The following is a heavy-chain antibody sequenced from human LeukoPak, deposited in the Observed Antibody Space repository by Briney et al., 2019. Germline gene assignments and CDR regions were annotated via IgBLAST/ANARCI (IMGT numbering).Heavy chain of an antibody. CDR2: ISGSGGST. CDR1: GFIFSNYA. J-gene: IGHJ4*02. V-gene: IGHV3-23*01. D-gene: IGHD2-2*01. Sequence: GGSLRLSCAASGFIFSNYAMSWVRQAPGKGLEWVSAISGSGGSTYYADSVKGRFTISRDNAKNSLYLQMNSLRAEDTAVYYCASRLYCSNTRCRNFPFAYWGQGTLVTVSS. CDR3: ASRLYCSNTRCRNFPFAY.